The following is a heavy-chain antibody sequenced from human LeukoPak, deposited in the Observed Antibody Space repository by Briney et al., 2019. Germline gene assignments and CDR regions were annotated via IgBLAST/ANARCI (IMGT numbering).Heavy chain of an antibody. CDR3: AKERSRGYSYGFDY. J-gene: IGHJ4*02. V-gene: IGHV3-33*03. Sequence: GRSLTLSCAASGFAFSNYAMYWVRHPPGKGLEWVAGIWYDGSKKYYVDSMKGRFTISRDNSRKTVCLQMDSVRAEDTAVYDCAKERSRGYSYGFDYWGQGTLVTVSS. CDR1: GFAFSNYA. CDR2: IWYDGSKK. D-gene: IGHD5-12*01.